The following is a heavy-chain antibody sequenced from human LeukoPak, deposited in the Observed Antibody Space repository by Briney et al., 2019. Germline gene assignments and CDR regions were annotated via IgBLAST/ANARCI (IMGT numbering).Heavy chain of an antibody. Sequence: GGSLRLSCAGSGFNFNKYGIHWVRQAPGKGLEWVAVVSFDGRDKYYVDSVKGRFTISRDRSKNTVSLQMNRLNTEDTAIYFCAKERDSLDNSGSPYDYWGQGTLVTVSS. CDR3: AKERDSLDNSGSPYDY. V-gene: IGHV3-30*18. D-gene: IGHD3-22*01. CDR1: GFNFNKYG. J-gene: IGHJ4*02. CDR2: VSFDGRDK.